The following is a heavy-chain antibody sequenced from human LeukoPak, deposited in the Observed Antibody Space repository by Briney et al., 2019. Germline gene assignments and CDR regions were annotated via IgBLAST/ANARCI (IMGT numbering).Heavy chain of an antibody. CDR1: GFTFGDYA. D-gene: IGHD3-22*01. CDR2: IRSKANSYAT. Sequence: GGSLRLSCTASGFTFGDYAMHWVRQASGKGLEWVGRIRSKANSYATAYAASVKGRFTISRDDSENTAYLQMNSLKTEDTAVYYCTRYYYDSSGYYYLFDYWGQGTLVTVSS. J-gene: IGHJ4*02. V-gene: IGHV3-73*01. CDR3: TRYYYDSSGYYYLFDY.